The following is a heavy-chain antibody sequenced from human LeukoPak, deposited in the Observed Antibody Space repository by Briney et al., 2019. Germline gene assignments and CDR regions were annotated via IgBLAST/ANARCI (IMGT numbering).Heavy chain of an antibody. CDR1: GYTFTSYG. Sequence: ASVKVSCKASGYTFTSYGISWVRQAPGQGLEWMGWINPNDGDTKFAQKFQGRVTMTKDTSINTASMELSRLRSDDTAVFYCARGYCTGGICHFYYNYGLDVWGQGTTVTVSS. J-gene: IGHJ6*02. CDR3: ARGYCTGGICHFYYNYGLDV. D-gene: IGHD2-15*01. CDR2: INPNDGDT. V-gene: IGHV1-18*01.